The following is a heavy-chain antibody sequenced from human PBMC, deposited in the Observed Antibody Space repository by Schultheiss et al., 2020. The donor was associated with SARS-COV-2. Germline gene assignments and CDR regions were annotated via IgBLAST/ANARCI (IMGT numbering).Heavy chain of an antibody. CDR1: GFTFSSYG. Sequence: GGSLRLSCAASGFTFSSYGMHWVRQAPGKGLEWVAVIWYDGSNKYYADSVKGRFTISRDNSKNTLYLQMNSLRAEDTAVYYCARLGYNDNSPIFYYFYGLDVWGQGTTVTVSS. J-gene: IGHJ6*02. CDR3: ARLGYNDNSPIFYYFYGLDV. D-gene: IGHD3-22*01. CDR2: IWYDGSNK. V-gene: IGHV3-33*01.